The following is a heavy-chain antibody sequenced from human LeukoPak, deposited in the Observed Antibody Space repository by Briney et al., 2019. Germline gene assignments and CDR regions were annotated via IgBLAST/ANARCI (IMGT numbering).Heavy chain of an antibody. V-gene: IGHV4-34*01. Sequence: SETLSLTCAVYGGSFSGYYWSWIRQPPGKGLEWIGEINHGGSTIYNPSLKSRVTISVDTSKNQFSLKLSSVTAADTAVYYCAREEPPSTIRYFDRRGVPRDAFDIWGQGTMVTVSS. J-gene: IGHJ3*02. D-gene: IGHD3-9*01. CDR2: INHGGST. CDR1: GGSFSGYY. CDR3: AREEPPSTIRYFDRRGVPRDAFDI.